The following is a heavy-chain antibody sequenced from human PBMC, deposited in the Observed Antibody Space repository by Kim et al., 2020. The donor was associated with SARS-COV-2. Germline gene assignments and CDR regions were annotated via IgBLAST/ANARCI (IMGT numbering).Heavy chain of an antibody. J-gene: IGHJ4*02. CDR2: ISSSCRYI. Sequence: GGSLRLSCAASGFSYNSYSMNWVRQAPGKGLEWVSSISSSCRYIYYADSVKGRFTISRDNAKNSLLLQMNSLRAEDTAVYYCAREPVAAAPDYWGQGTLVTVSS. CDR3: AREPVAAAPDY. V-gene: IGHV3-21*01. CDR1: GFSYNSYS. D-gene: IGHD6-13*01.